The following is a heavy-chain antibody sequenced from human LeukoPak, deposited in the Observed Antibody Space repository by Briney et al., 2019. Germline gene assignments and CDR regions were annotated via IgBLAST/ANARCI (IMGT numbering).Heavy chain of an antibody. V-gene: IGHV3-21*04. J-gene: IGHJ4*02. CDR2: ISSSSSYI. Sequence: GGSLRLSCAASGFTFSSYSMNWVRQAPGKGLEWVSSISSSSSYIYYADSVKGRFTISRDNSKNTLYLQMNSLRAEDTAVYYCAKVPYYYDSSGYSFDYWGQGTLVTVSS. D-gene: IGHD3-22*01. CDR1: GFTFSSYS. CDR3: AKVPYYYDSSGYSFDY.